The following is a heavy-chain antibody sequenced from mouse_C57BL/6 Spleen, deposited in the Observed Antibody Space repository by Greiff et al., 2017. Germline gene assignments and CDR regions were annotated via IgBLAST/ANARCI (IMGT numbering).Heavy chain of an antibody. D-gene: IGHD3-1*01. Sequence: QVQLQQPGAELVMPGASVKLSCKASGYTFTSYWMHWVKQRPGQGLEWIGEIDPSDSYTNYNQKFKGKSTLTVDKSSSTAYMQLSSLTSEDSAVYYCARRRATEYYFDDWGQGTTLTVSS. J-gene: IGHJ2*01. CDR1: GYTFTSYW. V-gene: IGHV1-69*01. CDR3: ARRRATEYYFDD. CDR2: IDPSDSYT.